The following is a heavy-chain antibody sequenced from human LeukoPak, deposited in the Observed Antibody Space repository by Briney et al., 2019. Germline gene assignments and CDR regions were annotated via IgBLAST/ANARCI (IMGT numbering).Heavy chain of an antibody. J-gene: IGHJ4*02. CDR2: INAGNGNT. D-gene: IGHD5-12*01. Sequence: RRASVKVSCKASGYTFTSYAMHWVRQAPGQRLEWMGWINAGNGNTRYSQNFQGRVTFTRDTSASTAYMELSSLRSEDTAVYYCARTYSGYDYYFDYWGQGTLVTDSS. V-gene: IGHV1-3*01. CDR1: GYTFTSYA. CDR3: ARTYSGYDYYFDY.